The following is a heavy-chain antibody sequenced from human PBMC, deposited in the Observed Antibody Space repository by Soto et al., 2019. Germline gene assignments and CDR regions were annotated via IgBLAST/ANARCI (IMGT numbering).Heavy chain of an antibody. CDR2: ISAYNGNT. Sequence: QVQLVQSGAEVKKPGASVKVSCKASGYTFTSYGISWVRQAPGQGLEWMGWISAYNGNTKYARKLQGRVTMTTDTSTSTAYMELRSLRSEDTAVDSCARDLAVALIDYWGQGTLVTVSS. CDR1: GYTFTSYG. D-gene: IGHD6-19*01. V-gene: IGHV1-18*01. J-gene: IGHJ4*02. CDR3: ARDLAVALIDY.